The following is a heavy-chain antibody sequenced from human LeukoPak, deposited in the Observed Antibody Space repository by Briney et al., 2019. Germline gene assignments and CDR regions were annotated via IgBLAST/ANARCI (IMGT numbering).Heavy chain of an antibody. D-gene: IGHD6-6*01. J-gene: IGHJ3*02. CDR1: GFTFSSYA. CDR3: AKEGQMGSSYDDAFDI. CDR2: ISGSGGST. Sequence: PGGSQRLSCAASGFTFSSYAMSWVRQAPGKGLEWVSAISGSGGSTYYADSVKGRFTISRDNSKNTLYLQMNSLRAEDTAVYYCAKEGQMGSSYDDAFDILRQRTMVTVSS. V-gene: IGHV3-23*01.